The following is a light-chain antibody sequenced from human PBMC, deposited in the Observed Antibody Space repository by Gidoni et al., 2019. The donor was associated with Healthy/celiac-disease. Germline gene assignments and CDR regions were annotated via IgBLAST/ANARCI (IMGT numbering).Light chain of an antibody. V-gene: IGLV1-44*01. Sequence: QSVLTQPPSASGTPGQRVTIPGSGSSSNIGSNTVNWYQQLPGTAPKLLINSNNQRPSGVPDRFSGSKSGTSASLAISGLQSEDEADYYCAAWDDSLNGPVVFGGGTKLTVL. J-gene: IGLJ3*02. CDR3: AAWDDSLNGPVV. CDR1: SSNIGSNT. CDR2: SNN.